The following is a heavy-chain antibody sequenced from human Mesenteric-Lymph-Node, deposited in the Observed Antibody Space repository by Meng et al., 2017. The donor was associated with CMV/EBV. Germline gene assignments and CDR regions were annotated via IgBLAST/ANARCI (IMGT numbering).Heavy chain of an antibody. Sequence: GTFSSYAISWVRQAPGQGLEWMGGIIPIFGTANYAQKFQGRVTITTDESTSTAYMELSSLRSEDTAVYYCARAPQYYDSSGYPPDYWGQGTLVTVSS. D-gene: IGHD3-22*01. CDR2: IIPIFGTA. CDR1: GTFSSYA. J-gene: IGHJ4*02. CDR3: ARAPQYYDSSGYPPDY. V-gene: IGHV1-69*05.